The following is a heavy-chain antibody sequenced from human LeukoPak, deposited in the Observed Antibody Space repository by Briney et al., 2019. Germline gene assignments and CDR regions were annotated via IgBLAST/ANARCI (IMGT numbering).Heavy chain of an antibody. V-gene: IGHV1-2*06. J-gene: IGHJ5*02. CDR3: ARGPHLNWFDP. CDR1: GGTFSSYA. Sequence: GASVKVSCKASGGTFSSYAISWVRQAPGQGLEWMGRINPNSGGTNYAQKFQGRVTMTRDTSISTAYMELSRLRSDDTAVYYCARGPHLNWFDPWGQGTLVTVSS. CDR2: INPNSGGT.